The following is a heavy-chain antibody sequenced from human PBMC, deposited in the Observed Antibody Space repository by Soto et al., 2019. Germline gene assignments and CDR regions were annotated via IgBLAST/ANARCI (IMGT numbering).Heavy chain of an antibody. CDR2: FSLSGTT. Sequence: PSETLSLTCTVSGASITGSSYWSWIRLPAGKGLEWIGRFSLSGTTNYNPSLRGRVTMSADVSKNQFSLRLTSVTAADTALYYCARGMTPLGAPAWYYFDSWGQGTLVTVSS. V-gene: IGHV4-4*07. D-gene: IGHD2-15*01. CDR3: ARGMTPLGAPAWYYFDS. CDR1: GASITGSSY. J-gene: IGHJ4*02.